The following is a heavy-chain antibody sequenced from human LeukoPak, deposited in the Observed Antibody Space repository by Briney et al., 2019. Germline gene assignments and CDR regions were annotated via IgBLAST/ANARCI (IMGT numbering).Heavy chain of an antibody. J-gene: IGHJ5*02. D-gene: IGHD6-13*01. CDR2: INSDGSNT. V-gene: IGHV3-74*03. Sequence: GGSLRLSCVASGFTFSNSWMHWVRQAPGKGLVWVARINSDGSNTAYADSVKGRFTISRDNAKNTLYLQMNSLRVDDTAEYYCTRAYQQHLINWFDPWGQGTLVTVSS. CDR1: GFTFSNSW. CDR3: TRAYQQHLINWFDP.